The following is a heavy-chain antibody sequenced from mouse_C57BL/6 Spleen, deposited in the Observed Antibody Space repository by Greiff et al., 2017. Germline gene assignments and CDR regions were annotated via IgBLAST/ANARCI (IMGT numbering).Heavy chain of an antibody. D-gene: IGHD2-4*01. CDR2: IYPGDGDT. Sequence: QVQLQQSGAELVKPGASVKISCKASGYAFSSYWMNWVKQRPGKGLEWIGQIYPGDGDTNYNGKFKGKATLTADKSSSTAYMQLSSLTSEDSAVYFCARWFYYDYDEFAYWGQGTLVTVSA. CDR3: ARWFYYDYDEFAY. V-gene: IGHV1-80*01. CDR1: GYAFSSYW. J-gene: IGHJ3*01.